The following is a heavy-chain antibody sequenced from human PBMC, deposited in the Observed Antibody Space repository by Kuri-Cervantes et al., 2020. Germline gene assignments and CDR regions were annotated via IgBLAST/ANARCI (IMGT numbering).Heavy chain of an antibody. CDR2: ISAYNGNT. CDR1: GYTFTSYG. D-gene: IGHD2-2*01. V-gene: IGHV1-18*01. CDR3: ARDRCSSTSCYYYYYGMDV. J-gene: IGHJ6*02. Sequence: ASVKVSCKASGYTFTSYGISWVRQAPGQGLEWMGWISAYNGNTNYAQKLQGRVTTTTDTSTSTAYMELRSLRSDDTAVYYCARDRCSSTSCYYYYYGMDVWGQGTTVTDSS.